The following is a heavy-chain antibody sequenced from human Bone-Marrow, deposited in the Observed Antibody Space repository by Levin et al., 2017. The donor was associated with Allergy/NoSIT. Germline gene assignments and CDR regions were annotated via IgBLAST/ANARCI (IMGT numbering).Heavy chain of an antibody. Sequence: GGSLRLSCAASGFTFSNAWMSWVRQAPGKGLEWVGRIKSKTDGGTTDYAAPVKGRFTISRDDSKNTLYLQMNSLKTEDTAVYYCTTDLRYCSGGSCYSDWGQGTLVTVSS. CDR1: GFTFSNAW. J-gene: IGHJ4*02. V-gene: IGHV3-15*01. CDR3: TTDLRYCSGGSCYSD. CDR2: IKSKTDGGTT. D-gene: IGHD2-15*01.